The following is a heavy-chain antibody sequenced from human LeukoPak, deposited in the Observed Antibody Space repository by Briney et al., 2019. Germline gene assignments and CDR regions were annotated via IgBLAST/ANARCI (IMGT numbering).Heavy chain of an antibody. D-gene: IGHD3-22*01. V-gene: IGHV4-59*01. J-gene: IGHJ4*02. CDR1: GGSISSYY. Sequence: SQTLCLSCTVSGGSISSYYWSWIRQSPGKGLEWIGHIYSSGSTNYNPSLKSRVTISIDTSKNQFSLKLSSVTAADTALYYCARNYDNSGYTAFGYWGRGTLVTVSS. CDR2: IYSSGST. CDR3: ARNYDNSGYTAFGY.